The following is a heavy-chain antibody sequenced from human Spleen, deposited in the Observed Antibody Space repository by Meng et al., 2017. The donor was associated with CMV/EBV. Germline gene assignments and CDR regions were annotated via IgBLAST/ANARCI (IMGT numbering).Heavy chain of an antibody. V-gene: IGHV3-23*01. J-gene: IGHJ4*02. D-gene: IGHD2-21*01. CDR2: LTSGGGA. Sequence: CTASGIRFSGSSMTWVRQAPGGGLEWVSTLTSGGGAFYADSVKGRFTISRDNSKNTLYLQMNSLRAEDTALFYCAKDLNYGGISGLDYWGQGTLVTVSS. CDR1: GIRFSGSS. CDR3: AKDLNYGGISGLDY.